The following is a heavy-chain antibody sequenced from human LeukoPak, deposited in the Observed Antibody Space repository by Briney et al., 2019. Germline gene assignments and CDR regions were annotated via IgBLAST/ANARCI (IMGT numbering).Heavy chain of an antibody. D-gene: IGHD6-13*01. CDR2: INHSGST. J-gene: IGHJ4*02. CDR3: ARYTTSWYYFDY. V-gene: IGHV4-34*01. Sequence: PSETLSLTCTVYGGSFSDYYWSWIRQPPGKGLEWIGEINHSGSTKYNPSLKSRVTTSVDTSKNQFSLKLSSVTAADTAVYYCARYTTSWYYFDYWGQGTLVTVSS. CDR1: GGSFSDYY.